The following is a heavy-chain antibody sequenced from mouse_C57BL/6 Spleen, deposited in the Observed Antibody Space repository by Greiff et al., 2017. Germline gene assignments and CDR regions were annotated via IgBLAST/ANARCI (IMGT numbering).Heavy chain of an antibody. CDR2: IYPGSGNT. J-gene: IGHJ2*01. CDR1: GYTFTDYD. Sequence: QVQLKQSGAELVRPGASVKLSCKASGYTFTDYDINWVKQRPGQGLEWIARIYPGSGNTYYNEKFKGKATLTAENSSSNAYMQLSSLTSEDAAVYICARGVSYYSGSSYVLDYWGQGTTLTVSS. CDR3: ARGVSYYSGSSYVLDY. V-gene: IGHV1-76*01. D-gene: IGHD1-1*01.